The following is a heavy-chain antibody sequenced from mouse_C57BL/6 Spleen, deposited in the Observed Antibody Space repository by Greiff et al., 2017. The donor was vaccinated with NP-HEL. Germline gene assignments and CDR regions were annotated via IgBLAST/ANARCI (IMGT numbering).Heavy chain of an antibody. V-gene: IGHV1-26*01. J-gene: IGHJ1*03. Sequence: EVQLQQSGPELVKPGASVKISCKASGYTFTDYYMNWVKQSHGKSLEWIGDINPNNGGTSYNQKFKGKATLTVDKSSSTAYMELRSLTSEDSAVYYCARYSVPNWYFDVWGTGTTVTVSS. CDR1: GYTFTDYY. CDR3: ARYSVPNWYFDV. CDR2: INPNNGGT. D-gene: IGHD3-1*01.